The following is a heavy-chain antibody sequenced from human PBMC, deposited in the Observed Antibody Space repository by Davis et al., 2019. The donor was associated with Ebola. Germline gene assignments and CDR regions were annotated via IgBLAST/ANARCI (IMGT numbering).Heavy chain of an antibody. CDR2: FWYNGGNQ. V-gene: IGHV3-33*07. CDR3: ARGSVWPDY. J-gene: IGHJ4*02. Sequence: GESLKISCAASGFTFSDYGMYWVRQSPGKGLEWVAHFWYNGGNQYYANSVEGRFTVSRHNSKNTLYLQMDSLRAEDTALYYCARGSVWPDYWGRGTLVTVSS. CDR1: GFTFSDYG. D-gene: IGHD6-25*01.